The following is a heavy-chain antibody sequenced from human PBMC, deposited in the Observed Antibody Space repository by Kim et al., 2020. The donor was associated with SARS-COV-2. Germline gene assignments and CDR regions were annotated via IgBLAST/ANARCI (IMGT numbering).Heavy chain of an antibody. J-gene: IGHJ6*01. CDR1: GGSFSGYY. Sequence: SETLSLTCAVYGGSFSGYYWSWIRQPPGKGLEWIGEINHSGSTNYNPSLKSRVTISVDTSKNQFSLKLSSVTAADTAVYYCARGRGGTTVVTLGLWYYY. V-gene: IGHV4-34*01. CDR2: INHSGST. D-gene: IGHD4-17*01. CDR3: ARGRGGTTVVTLGLWYYY.